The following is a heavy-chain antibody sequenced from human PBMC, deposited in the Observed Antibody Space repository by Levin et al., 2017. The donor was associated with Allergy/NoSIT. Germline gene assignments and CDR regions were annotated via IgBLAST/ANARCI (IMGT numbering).Heavy chain of an antibody. D-gene: IGHD4-17*01. CDR2: ISYDGSNK. CDR3: AKDRHYGGKPGLDY. J-gene: IGHJ4*02. V-gene: IGHV3-30*18. Sequence: GGSLRLSCAASGFTFSSYGMHWVRQAPGKGLEWVAVISYDGSNKYYADSVKGRFTISRDNSKNTLYLQMNSLRAEDTAVYYCAKDRHYGGKPGLDYWGQGTLVTVSA. CDR1: GFTFSSYG.